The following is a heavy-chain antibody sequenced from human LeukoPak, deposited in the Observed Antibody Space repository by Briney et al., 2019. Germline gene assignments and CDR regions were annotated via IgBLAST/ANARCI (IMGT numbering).Heavy chain of an antibody. V-gene: IGHV1-69*06. Sequence: SVKVSCKASGYTFTSYGINWVRQAPGQGLEWMGGIIPIFGTANYAQKFQGRVTITADKSTSTAYMELSSLRSEDTAVYYCARGPSLTGYYFDYWGQGTLVTVSS. CDR3: ARGPSLTGYYFDY. CDR1: GYTFTSYG. D-gene: IGHD3-9*01. J-gene: IGHJ4*02. CDR2: IIPIFGTA.